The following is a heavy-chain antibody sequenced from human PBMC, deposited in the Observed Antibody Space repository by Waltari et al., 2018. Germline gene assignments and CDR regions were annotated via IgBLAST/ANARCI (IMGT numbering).Heavy chain of an antibody. V-gene: IGHV4-30-2*01. CDR2: IYHSGST. D-gene: IGHD3-16*01. Sequence: QLQLQESGSGLVKPSQTLSLNCAVSGGSISSGDYSWSWIRQPPGKGLEWIGYIYHSGSTYYNPSLKSRVTISVDRSKNQFSLKLSSVTAADTAVYYCARVLGGAGYYYMDVWGKGTTVIVSS. CDR3: ARVLGGAGYYYMDV. CDR1: GGSISSGDYS. J-gene: IGHJ6*03.